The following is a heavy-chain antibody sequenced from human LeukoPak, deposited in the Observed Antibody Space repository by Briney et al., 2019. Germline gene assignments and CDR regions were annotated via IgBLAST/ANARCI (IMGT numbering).Heavy chain of an antibody. J-gene: IGHJ5*02. CDR1: GXSMSSYY. V-gene: IGHV4-4*07. Sequence: PSETLSLTCTVSGXSMSSYYWNFIRQPAGKGLEWIGRIHTSWTTYYNPSLKSRITMSVDTSRNQFSLRLTSVTAADTAVYYCARGDYYDGGGRNWFDPWGQGTLVTVSP. D-gene: IGHD3-16*01. CDR2: IHTSWTT. CDR3: ARGDYYDGGGRNWFDP.